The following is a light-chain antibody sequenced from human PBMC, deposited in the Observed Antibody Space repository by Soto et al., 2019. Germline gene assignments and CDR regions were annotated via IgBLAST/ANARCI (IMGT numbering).Light chain of an antibody. CDR2: GAS. CDR1: QSVSSSY. V-gene: IGKV3-20*01. J-gene: IGKJ1*01. Sequence: DIELKQSPATLSVSSGERVSISCLASQSVSSSYLAWYQQKPGQAPRLLIYGASSRATGIPDRFSGSGSGTDFTLTISRLEPEDFAVYYCQHYGRSPRTFGQGTKVDIK. CDR3: QHYGRSPRT.